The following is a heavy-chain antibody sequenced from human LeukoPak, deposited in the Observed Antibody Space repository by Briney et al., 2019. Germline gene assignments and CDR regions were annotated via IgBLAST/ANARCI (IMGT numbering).Heavy chain of an antibody. CDR2: ITSSSSYI. V-gene: IGHV3-21*01. D-gene: IGHD3-10*02. CDR1: GFTFSSYS. Sequence: GGSLRLSCVASGFTFSSYSMNWVRQAPGKGLEWVSSITSSSSYIYYAESVKGRFTVSRDNAKNSLYLQMSSLRAEDTAVYYCAELGITMIGGVWGKGTTVTISS. CDR3: AELGITMIGGV. J-gene: IGHJ6*04.